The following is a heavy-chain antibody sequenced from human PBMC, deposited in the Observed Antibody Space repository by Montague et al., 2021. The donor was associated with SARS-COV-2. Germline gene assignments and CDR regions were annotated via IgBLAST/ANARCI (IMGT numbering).Heavy chain of an antibody. D-gene: IGHD1-14*01. CDR2: IFSGGTST. Sequence: SLRLSCAASGFTFSSNWMSWVRQAPGKGLEWVSVIFSGGTSTYYADSVKGRFTISRDNSKNTLYLQMNTLRAEDTAVYYCAEDFGNWGQGTLVTVSS. V-gene: IGHV3-23*03. J-gene: IGHJ4*02. CDR1: GFTFSSNW. CDR3: AEDFGN.